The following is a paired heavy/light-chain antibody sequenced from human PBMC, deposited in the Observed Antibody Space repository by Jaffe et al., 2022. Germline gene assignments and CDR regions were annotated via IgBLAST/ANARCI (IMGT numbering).Light chain of an antibody. CDR3: QQSTGSPLT. Sequence: DIQMTQSPSSLSASVGDRVTITCRASQSISSYLNWYQQKPGKAPKLLIYAASSLQSGVPSRFSGSGSGTDFTLTISSLQPEDFATYYCQQSTGSPLTFGGGTKVEIK. V-gene: IGKV1-39*01. CDR2: AAS. CDR1: QSISSY. J-gene: IGKJ4*01.
Heavy chain of an antibody. V-gene: IGHV3-23*01. J-gene: IGHJ4*02. D-gene: IGHD6-19*01. CDR3: AKDRIYTSGWDSLEY. CDR1: GFTFRNYA. CDR2: IPGSGGST. Sequence: EVQLLESGGGLIQPGGSLRLSCAASGFTFRNYAMVWVRQAPGKGLEWVSGIPGSGGSTYYADSVEGRFTISRDNSKNTLYLQMNSLRAEDTAVYYCAKDRIYTSGWDSLEYWGQGTLVTVSS.